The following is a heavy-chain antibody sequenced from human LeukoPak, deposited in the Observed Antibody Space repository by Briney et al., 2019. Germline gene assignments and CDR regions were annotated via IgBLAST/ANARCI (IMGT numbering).Heavy chain of an antibody. V-gene: IGHV3-11*04. Sequence: GGSLRLSCTASGFTFSDYHMSWIRQAPGKGLEWVSYISSSGSKVYYADSVKGRFTISRDNAKNSLYLQMNSLRAEDTAVYYCASSYSSSRFDYWGQGTLVTVPS. CDR1: GFTFSDYH. D-gene: IGHD6-6*01. CDR2: ISSSGSKV. CDR3: ASSYSSSRFDY. J-gene: IGHJ4*02.